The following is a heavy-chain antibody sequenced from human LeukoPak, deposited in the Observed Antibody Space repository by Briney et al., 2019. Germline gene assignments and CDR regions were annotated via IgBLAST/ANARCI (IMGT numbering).Heavy chain of an antibody. Sequence: GGSLRLSCAASGFTFSSYAMRWVRQAPGKGLEWVSGISGSGGSTSYADSVKGRFTVSRDNSKNTLYLQMSSLRAEDAALYYCAKRSGYDFWSGFDPWGQGTLVIVSS. CDR2: ISGSGGST. V-gene: IGHV3-23*01. D-gene: IGHD3-3*01. CDR1: GFTFSSYA. CDR3: AKRSGYDFWSGFDP. J-gene: IGHJ5*02.